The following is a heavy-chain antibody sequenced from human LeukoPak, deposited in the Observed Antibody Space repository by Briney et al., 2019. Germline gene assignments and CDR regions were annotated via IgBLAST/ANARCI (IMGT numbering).Heavy chain of an antibody. Sequence: GGSLRLSCAASGFTFSSYGMHWVRQAPGKGLEWVAVISYDGSNKYYADSVKGRFTISRDNSKNTLYLQMNSLRAEDTAVYYCARGSDFDYWGQGTLVTVSS. J-gene: IGHJ4*02. CDR2: ISYDGSNK. V-gene: IGHV3-30*03. CDR3: ARGSDFDY. CDR1: GFTFSSYG.